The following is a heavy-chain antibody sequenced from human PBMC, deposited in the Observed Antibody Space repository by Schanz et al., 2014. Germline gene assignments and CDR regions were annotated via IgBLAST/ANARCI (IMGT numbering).Heavy chain of an antibody. CDR3: ARDRQQLVGRIGYYYGRDV. CDR1: GFTFSNFA. V-gene: IGHV3-30*04. D-gene: IGHD6-13*01. Sequence: QVQLVESGGGVVQPGRSLRLSCAASGFTFSNFAIHWVRQAPGKGLEWVAVISYDGSHKDYADSVKGRFTISRDNSKNTLYLQMNSLRAEDTAVYYCARDRQQLVGRIGYYYGRDVWGQGTTVTVSS. J-gene: IGHJ6*02. CDR2: ISYDGSHK.